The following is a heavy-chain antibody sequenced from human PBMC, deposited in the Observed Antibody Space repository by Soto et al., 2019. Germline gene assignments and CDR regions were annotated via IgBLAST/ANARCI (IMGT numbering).Heavy chain of an antibody. CDR3: AKDPYARDFIGPYYFDY. J-gene: IGHJ4*02. V-gene: IGHV3-23*01. CDR1: GFTFSSYS. Sequence: GGSLRLSCAASGFTFSSYSMNWVRQAPGKGLEWVSAISGSGGSTYYADSVKGRFTISRDNSKNTLYLQMNSLRAEDTAVYYCAKDPYARDFIGPYYFDYWGQGTLVTVSS. CDR2: ISGSGGST. D-gene: IGHD3-16*02.